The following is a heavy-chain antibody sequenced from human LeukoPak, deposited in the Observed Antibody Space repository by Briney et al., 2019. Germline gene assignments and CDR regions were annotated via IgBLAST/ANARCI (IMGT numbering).Heavy chain of an antibody. D-gene: IGHD3-22*01. CDR1: GFTVSSNY. J-gene: IGHJ4*02. CDR2: IYSGGST. V-gene: IGHV3-53*01. CDR3: ARDYDSTGFYVF. Sequence: GGSLRLSCAASGFTVSSNYMSWVRQAPGKGLEWVSVIYSGGSTYYADSVKGGFTISRDNSKNTLYLQMNSLRAEDTAVYYCARDYDSTGFYVFWGQGSLVTVSS.